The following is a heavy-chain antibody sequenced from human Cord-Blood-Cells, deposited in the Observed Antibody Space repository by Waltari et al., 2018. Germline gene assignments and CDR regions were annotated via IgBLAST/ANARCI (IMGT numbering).Heavy chain of an antibody. J-gene: IGHJ4*02. D-gene: IGHD6-13*01. V-gene: IGHV4-34*01. Sequence: QVQLQQWGAGLLKPSETLSLTCAVYGGSFSGYYWSWIRRPPGKGLEWIGEINHSGSTNYNPSLKSRVTISVDTSKNQFSLKLSSVTAADTAVYYCARVGLGYSSSWKAEKDYWGQGTLVTVSS. CDR3: ARVGLGYSSSWKAEKDY. CDR2: INHSGST. CDR1: GGSFSGYY.